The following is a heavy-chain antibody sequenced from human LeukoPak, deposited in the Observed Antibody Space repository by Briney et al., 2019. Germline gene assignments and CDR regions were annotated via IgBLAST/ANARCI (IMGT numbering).Heavy chain of an antibody. CDR1: GYTFTGYY. CDR2: INPNSGGT. CDR3: ARDRDRLLWFGELLYYFDY. J-gene: IGHJ4*02. Sequence: ASVKVSCKASGYTFTGYYMHWVRQAPGQGLEWMGWINPNSGGTNYAQKFQGRVTMTRDTSISTAYMELSRLRSDDTAVYYCARDRDRLLWFGELLYYFDYWGQGTLVTVSS. V-gene: IGHV1-2*02. D-gene: IGHD3-10*01.